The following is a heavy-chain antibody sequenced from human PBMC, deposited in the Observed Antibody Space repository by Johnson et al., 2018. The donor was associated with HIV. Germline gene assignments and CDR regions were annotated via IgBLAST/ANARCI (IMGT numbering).Heavy chain of an antibody. J-gene: IGHJ3*02. Sequence: QVQLVESGGGLVKPGGSLRLSCAASGFTFSDYYMSWIRQAPGKGLECVSYIGTSDSTTYYADSVKGRFTISRDNSKNTLYLQMNSLRAEDTAVYYCAHSSSWSYDAFDIWGQGTMVTVSS. D-gene: IGHD6-13*01. V-gene: IGHV3-11*04. CDR3: AHSSSWSYDAFDI. CDR1: GFTFSDYY. CDR2: IGTSDSTT.